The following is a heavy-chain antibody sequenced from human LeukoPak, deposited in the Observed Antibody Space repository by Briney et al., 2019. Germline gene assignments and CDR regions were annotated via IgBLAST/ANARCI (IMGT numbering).Heavy chain of an antibody. CDR1: GGSISTYY. V-gene: IGHV4-59*01. CDR3: ARDNGGNSYYFYGMDV. Sequence: PSETLSLTCNVSGGSISTYYWSWIRQPPGKGPEWIGYIYYSGSTNYNPSLKSRVNMSVDTSKNQFSLNLSSVTAADTAVYYCARDNGGNSYYFYGMDVWGQGTTVTVSS. J-gene: IGHJ6*02. CDR2: IYYSGST. D-gene: IGHD4-23*01.